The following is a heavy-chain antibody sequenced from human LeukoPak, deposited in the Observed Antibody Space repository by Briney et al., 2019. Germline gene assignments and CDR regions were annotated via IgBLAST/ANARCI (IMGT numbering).Heavy chain of an antibody. CDR2: IYSGGST. Sequence: PGGSLRLSCAASGFTVSSNYMSWVRQAPGKGLEWVSVIYSGGSTHYADSVKGRFTISRDNSKNTLYLQMNSLRAEDTAVYYCARDFVVGATTLFYFDYWGQGTLVTVSS. V-gene: IGHV3-53*01. J-gene: IGHJ4*02. CDR1: GFTVSSNY. CDR3: ARDFVVGATTLFYFDY. D-gene: IGHD1-26*01.